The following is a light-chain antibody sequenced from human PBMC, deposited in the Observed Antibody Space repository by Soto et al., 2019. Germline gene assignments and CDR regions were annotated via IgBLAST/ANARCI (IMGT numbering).Light chain of an antibody. V-gene: IGKV1-5*03. CDR2: KAS. Sequence: DIQMTQSPSTLSASVGDRVTITCRASQSISNWLAWYQQKPGRAPKVLIYKASSLESGIPSRFSGSGFGTEFTLPISSLQPDDFSTYYCQQYSNYQYTFGQGTKLEIK. CDR3: QQYSNYQYT. J-gene: IGKJ2*01. CDR1: QSISNW.